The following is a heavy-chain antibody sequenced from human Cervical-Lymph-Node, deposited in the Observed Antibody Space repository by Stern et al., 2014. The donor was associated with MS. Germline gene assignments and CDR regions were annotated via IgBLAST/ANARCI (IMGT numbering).Heavy chain of an antibody. CDR1: GGSISSDHW. V-gene: IGHV4-4*02. CDR3: ATGRTALLDY. J-gene: IGHJ4*02. D-gene: IGHD1/OR15-1a*01. Sequence: QVQLVQSGPGLVKPSGTLSLTCAVSGGSISSDHWWTWVRQPPGRGLEWIGEIFHSGSTIYNPSLKSRVTMSVDKSKNHFSLKLTSVTAADTAVYYCATGRTALLDYWGQGTLVTVSS. CDR2: IFHSGST.